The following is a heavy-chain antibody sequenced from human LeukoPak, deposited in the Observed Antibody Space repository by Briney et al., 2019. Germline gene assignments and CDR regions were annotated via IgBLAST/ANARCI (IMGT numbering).Heavy chain of an antibody. CDR2: INPSGGST. CDR1: GYTFTSYY. V-gene: IGHV1-46*01. J-gene: IGHJ4*02. D-gene: IGHD6-13*01. CDR3: ARDRAIAAALLD. Sequence: ASVKVSCKESGYTFTSYYMHWVRQAPGQGLEWMGIINPSGGSTSYAQKFQGRVTMTRDTSTSTVYMELSSLRSEDTAVYYCARDRAIAAALLDWGQGTLVTVSS.